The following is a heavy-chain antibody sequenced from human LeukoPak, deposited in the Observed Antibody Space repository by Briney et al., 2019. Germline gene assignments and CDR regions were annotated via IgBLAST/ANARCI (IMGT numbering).Heavy chain of an antibody. V-gene: IGHV5-51*01. CDR1: GYSFTTYW. D-gene: IGHD1-7*01. CDR2: IYPADSDT. Sequence: GESLKISCKGSGYSFTTYWIGWVRQMPGKGLEWMGIIYPADSDTRYRPSFRGQVTISADKSINTAYLQWSSLKASDTAMYYCARPLTYNGNSDDDSWGQGTLVTVSP. J-gene: IGHJ5*01. CDR3: ARPLTYNGNSDDDS.